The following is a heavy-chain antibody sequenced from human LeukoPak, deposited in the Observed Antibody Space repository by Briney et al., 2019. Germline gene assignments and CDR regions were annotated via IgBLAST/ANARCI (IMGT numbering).Heavy chain of an antibody. D-gene: IGHD2-2*01. CDR3: ARGVVVVPAAIGPYYYYYYYMDV. CDR2: IYCSGST. V-gene: IGHV4-59*01. CDR1: GGSISSYY. Sequence: SETLSLTCTVSGGSISSYYWSWIRQPPGKGLEWIGYIYCSGSTNYNPSLKSRVTISVDTSKNQFSLKLSSVTAADTAVYYCARGVVVVPAAIGPYYYYYYYMDVWGKGTTVTVSS. J-gene: IGHJ6*03.